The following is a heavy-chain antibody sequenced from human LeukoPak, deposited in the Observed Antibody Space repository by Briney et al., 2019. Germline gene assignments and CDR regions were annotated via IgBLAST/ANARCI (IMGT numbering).Heavy chain of an antibody. CDR1: GYTFTGYY. J-gene: IGHJ5*02. D-gene: IGHD2-15*01. CDR2: INPNSGGT. Sequence: ASAKVSCKASGYTFTGYYMHWVRQAPGQGLEWMGWINPNSGGTNYAQKFQGRVTMTRDTSISTAYMELSRLRSDDTAVYYCARDRGYCSGGSCYINWFDPWGQGTLVTVSS. V-gene: IGHV1-2*02. CDR3: ARDRGYCSGGSCYINWFDP.